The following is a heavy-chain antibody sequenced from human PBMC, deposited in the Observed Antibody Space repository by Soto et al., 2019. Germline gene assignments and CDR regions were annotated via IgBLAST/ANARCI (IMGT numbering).Heavy chain of an antibody. CDR2: IYYRGNT. CDR3: ARLEGLATISYYFDY. D-gene: IGHD5-12*01. V-gene: IGHV4-39*01. J-gene: IGHJ4*02. Sequence: QLQLQESGPGLVKPSETLSLTCSVSGDSINSDNYYWGWIRQPPGKGLEWIGSIYYRGNTYYNPSLKPRVTISLDKSKSQFSLKLNSVTAAHSAVYFCARLEGLATISYYFDYWGQGTLVTVSS. CDR1: GDSINSDNYY.